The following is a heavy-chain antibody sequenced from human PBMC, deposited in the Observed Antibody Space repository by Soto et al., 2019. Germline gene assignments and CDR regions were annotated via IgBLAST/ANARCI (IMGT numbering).Heavy chain of an antibody. CDR3: ARLVQLLQGRWFDP. D-gene: IGHD2-15*01. CDR1: GGSISSGGYS. CDR2: IYYSGST. J-gene: IGHJ5*02. Sequence: TLSLTCAVSGGSISSGGYSWSWIRQPPGKGLEWIGYIYYSGSTYYNPSLKSRVTISVDTSKNQFSLKLSSVTAAVTAVYYCARLVQLLQGRWFDPWGQGTLVTVSS. V-gene: IGHV4-30-2*05.